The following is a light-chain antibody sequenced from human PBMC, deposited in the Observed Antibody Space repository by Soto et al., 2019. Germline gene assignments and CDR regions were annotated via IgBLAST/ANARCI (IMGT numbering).Light chain of an antibody. J-gene: IGKJ3*01. Sequence: AIQLTQSPSSLSAYVGDRVTITCRASQGISSALAWYQQTPGKPPKLLIYDASSLEIGVPSRFSGSGSVTDFTLTISSLQPEDFATYYCQQFNNYPFTFGPGTKVDIK. V-gene: IGKV1D-13*01. CDR2: DAS. CDR1: QGISSA. CDR3: QQFNNYPFT.